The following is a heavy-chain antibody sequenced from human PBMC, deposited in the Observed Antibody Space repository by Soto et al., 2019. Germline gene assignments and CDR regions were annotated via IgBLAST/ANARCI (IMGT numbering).Heavy chain of an antibody. Sequence: QVQLVQSGAEVKKPGASVKVSCKVSGYSFTSHVIFWMCQAPGQRPEWMGWISTGAGNTAYSQKLQGRITLSSDPSASTVFMELHSLTSEDTAVYYCAREYGSINSYKAFDIWGQGTMVTVSS. V-gene: IGHV1-3*04. J-gene: IGHJ3*02. CDR3: AREYGSINSYKAFDI. CDR2: ISTGAGNT. CDR1: GYSFTSHV. D-gene: IGHD3-10*01.